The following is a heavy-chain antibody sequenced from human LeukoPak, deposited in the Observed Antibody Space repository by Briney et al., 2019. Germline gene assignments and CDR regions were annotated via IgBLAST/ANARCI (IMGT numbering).Heavy chain of an antibody. J-gene: IGHJ3*02. CDR3: AKAGIAVAGTSAFDI. CDR2: IRYDGSNK. Sequence: GGSLRPSCAASGVTFSSYGMLWVRQAPGKGLEWVAFIRYDGSNKYYADSVKGRFTISRDNSKNTLYLQMNSLRAEDTAVYYCAKAGIAVAGTSAFDIWGQGTMVTVSS. V-gene: IGHV3-30*02. CDR1: GVTFSSYG. D-gene: IGHD6-19*01.